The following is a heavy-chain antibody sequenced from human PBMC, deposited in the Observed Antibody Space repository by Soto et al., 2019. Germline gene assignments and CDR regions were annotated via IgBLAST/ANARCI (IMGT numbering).Heavy chain of an antibody. Sequence: GGSLILSCAASGFTFSRYGMHWVRQAPGKGLEWVAVISYDGSNKYYADSVKGRFTISRDNSKNTLYLQMNSLRAEDTAVYYCVIDYTTSTGIDYWC. D-gene: IGHD3-3*01. CDR3: VIDYTTSTGIDY. V-gene: IGHV3-30*03. J-gene: IGHJ4*01. CDR2: ISYDGSNK. CDR1: GFTFSRYG.